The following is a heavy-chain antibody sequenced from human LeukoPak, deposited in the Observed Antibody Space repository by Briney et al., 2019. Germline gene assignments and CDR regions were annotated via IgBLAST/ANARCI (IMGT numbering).Heavy chain of an antibody. D-gene: IGHD1-7*01. Sequence: PGGSLRLSCAASGFTFSSYGMHWVRQAPGKGLEWVAVISYDGSNKYYADSVKGRFTISGDNSKNTLYLQMNSLRAEDTAVYYCAKNGLELDYWGQGTLVTVSS. J-gene: IGHJ4*02. CDR1: GFTFSSYG. CDR2: ISYDGSNK. CDR3: AKNGLELDY. V-gene: IGHV3-30*18.